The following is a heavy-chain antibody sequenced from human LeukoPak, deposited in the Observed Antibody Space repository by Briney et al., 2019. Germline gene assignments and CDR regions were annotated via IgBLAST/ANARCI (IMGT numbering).Heavy chain of an antibody. CDR1: GASISSGGYS. V-gene: IGHV4-30-2*01. D-gene: IGHD3-10*01. J-gene: IGHJ4*02. Sequence: SQTLSLTCAVPGASISSGGYSWSWIRQPPGKGLEWIGYIYHSGSTTYNPSLKSRLTISLDRSKNQISLKLNSVTAADTAVYYCAADYTSRSYRFDHWGQGTLVTVSS. CDR3: AADYTSRSYRFDH. CDR2: IYHSGST.